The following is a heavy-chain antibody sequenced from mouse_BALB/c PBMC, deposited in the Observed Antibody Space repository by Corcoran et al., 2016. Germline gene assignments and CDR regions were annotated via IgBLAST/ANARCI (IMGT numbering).Heavy chain of an antibody. CDR1: GYTFTNYG. CDR3: ARSYGYDLAY. J-gene: IGHJ3*01. CDR2: INTYTGAP. Sequence: QIQLVQSAPELKKPGATVKLSCKASGYTFTNYGMNWVKQAPGKGLKWMGWINTYTGAPTYAADFKGRFAFSLETSATTPYLQINNLKNGDRATYFCARSYGYDLAYWGQGTLVTVSA. D-gene: IGHD2-14*01. V-gene: IGHV9-1*02.